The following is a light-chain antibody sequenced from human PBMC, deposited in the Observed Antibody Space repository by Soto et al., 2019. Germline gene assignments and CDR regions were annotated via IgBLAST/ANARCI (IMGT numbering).Light chain of an antibody. J-gene: IGLJ1*01. CDR2: DVT. CDR3: CSYAGNYAYV. Sequence: QSALTQPSSVSGSPGQSVTISCTGTSSDVGGYNYVSWYQQHPDKAPKLMIYDVTKRPSGVPDRFSGSRSGNTASLTISGLQADDEADYYCCSYAGNYAYVFGTGTKVTVL. V-gene: IGLV2-11*01. CDR1: SSDVGGYNY.